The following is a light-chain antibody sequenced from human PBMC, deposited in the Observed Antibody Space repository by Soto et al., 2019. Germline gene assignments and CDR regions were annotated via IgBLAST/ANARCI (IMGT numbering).Light chain of an antibody. CDR2: KAS. CDR3: QQYKSYSPT. J-gene: IGKJ1*01. V-gene: IGKV1-5*03. CDR1: QSISSW. Sequence: DIPMTQSPSTLSASVGDRVTITCRASQSISSWLAWYQQKPGKAPKLLIYKASSLESGVPSRFSGSGSGTEFTLTIRSLQPDDFATYYCQQYKSYSPTFGQGNKVEIK.